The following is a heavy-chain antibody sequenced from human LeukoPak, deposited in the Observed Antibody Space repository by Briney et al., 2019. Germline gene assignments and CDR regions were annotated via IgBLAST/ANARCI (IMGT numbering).Heavy chain of an antibody. J-gene: IGHJ4*02. V-gene: IGHV3-23*01. Sequence: GGSLRLSCAASGFTFANFAMRWVRQAPGKGLEWVSAIGTGAGAVTLYADSVKGRFTISRDNSKNTLYLQMNSLRAEDTAVYYCAPRAVEMTTTKGYWGQGTLVTVSS. CDR1: GFTFANFA. CDR2: IGTGAGAVT. D-gene: IGHD5-24*01. CDR3: APRAVEMTTTKGY.